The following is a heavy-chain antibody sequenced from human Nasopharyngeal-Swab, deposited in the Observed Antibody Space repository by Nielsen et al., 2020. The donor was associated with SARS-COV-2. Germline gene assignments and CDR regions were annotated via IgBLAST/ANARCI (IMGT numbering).Heavy chain of an antibody. V-gene: IGHV3-64*01. Sequence: GESLKISCAASGFTFSYYYMSGVRQAPGKGLEYVSAISSNGGSTYYANSVKGRFTISRDNSKNTLYLQMGSLRAEDMAVYYCARGRSSGWYKAFDIWGQGTMVTVSS. J-gene: IGHJ3*02. D-gene: IGHD6-19*01. CDR1: GFTFSYYY. CDR2: ISSNGGST. CDR3: ARGRSSGWYKAFDI.